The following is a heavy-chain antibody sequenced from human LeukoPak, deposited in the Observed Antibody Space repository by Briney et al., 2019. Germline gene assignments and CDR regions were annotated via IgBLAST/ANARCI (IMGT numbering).Heavy chain of an antibody. V-gene: IGHV4-59*01. Sequence: SETLSLTCTVSGGSIISYYWSWIRQPPGKGLEWIGYIYYSGSSNYNPSLKSRVTISVDTSKNQFSLKLSSVTAADTAVYYCARVDYYVNSGPWFDSWGQGTLVTVSS. CDR1: GGSIISYY. CDR2: IYYSGSS. D-gene: IGHD3-22*01. J-gene: IGHJ5*01. CDR3: ARVDYYVNSGPWFDS.